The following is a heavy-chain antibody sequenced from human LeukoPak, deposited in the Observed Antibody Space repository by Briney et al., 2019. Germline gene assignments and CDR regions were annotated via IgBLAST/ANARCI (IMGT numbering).Heavy chain of an antibody. J-gene: IGHJ5*02. Sequence: GASVKLSCKAFGYTFTGYWMHWVRQAPGQGPEWMGVISPSGGSTIYAQKFKGRVTLTRDVSTSTDYLELSSLRSEDTAVYYCARDTQSFSWFGDPHSRWFDPWGQGTLVTVSS. CDR1: GYTFTGYW. V-gene: IGHV1-46*01. CDR2: ISPSGGST. CDR3: ARDTQSFSWFGDPHSRWFDP. D-gene: IGHD3-10*01.